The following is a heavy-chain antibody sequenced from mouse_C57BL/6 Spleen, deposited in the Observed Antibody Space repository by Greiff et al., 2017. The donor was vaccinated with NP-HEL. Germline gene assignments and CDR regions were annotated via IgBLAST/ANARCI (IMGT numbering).Heavy chain of an antibody. D-gene: IGHD1-1*01. CDR2: ISSGGDYI. Sequence: EVKVEESGEGLVKPGGSLKLSCAASGFTFSSYAMSWVRQTPEKRLEWVAYISSGGDYIYYADTVKGRFTISRDNARNTLYLQMSSLKSEDTAMYYCTREAIYYYGSSYGYYAMDYWGQGTSVTVSS. V-gene: IGHV5-9-1*02. CDR3: TREAIYYYGSSYGYYAMDY. J-gene: IGHJ4*01. CDR1: GFTFSSYA.